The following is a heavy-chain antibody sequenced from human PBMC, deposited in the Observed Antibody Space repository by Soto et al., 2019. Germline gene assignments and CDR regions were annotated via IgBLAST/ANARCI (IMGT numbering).Heavy chain of an antibody. D-gene: IGHD3-9*01. J-gene: IGHJ3*02. CDR1: GFTFSNAW. CDR3: TTWLRYFDWPGPPNAFDI. Sequence: PGGSLRLSCAASGFTFSNAWMNWVRQAPGKGLEWVGRIKSKTDGGTTDYAAPVKGRFTISRDDSKNTLYLQMNSLKTEDTAVYYCTTWLRYFDWPGPPNAFDIWGQGTMVTVSS. CDR2: IKSKTDGGTT. V-gene: IGHV3-15*07.